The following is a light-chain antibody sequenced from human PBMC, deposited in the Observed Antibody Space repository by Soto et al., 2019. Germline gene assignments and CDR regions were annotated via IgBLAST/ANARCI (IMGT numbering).Light chain of an antibody. J-gene: IGLJ1*01. CDR2: EVS. CDR3: SSYANSNTLNV. V-gene: IGLV2-14*01. Sequence: QSALTQPASVSGSPGQSITISCSGTSSDVGAYNYVSWYQQHPGKAPKLMIYEVSNRPSGVSSRFSGSKSGNTASLTIAGLQAEDEADYYCSSYANSNTLNVFGTGTKVTVL. CDR1: SSDVGAYNY.